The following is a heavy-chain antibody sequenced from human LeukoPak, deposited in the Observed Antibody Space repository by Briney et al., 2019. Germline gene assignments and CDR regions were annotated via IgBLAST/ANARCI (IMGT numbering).Heavy chain of an antibody. CDR1: GFTFSSYA. CDR3: ARGRGIVGPEFDY. CDR2: INHSGST. J-gene: IGHJ4*02. V-gene: IGHV4-34*01. Sequence: GSLRLSCAASGFTFSSYAMSWIRQPPGKGLEWIGEINHSGSTNYNPSLKSRVTISVDTSKNQFSLKLSSVTAADTAVYYCARGRGIVGPEFDYWGQGTLVTVSS. D-gene: IGHD1-26*01.